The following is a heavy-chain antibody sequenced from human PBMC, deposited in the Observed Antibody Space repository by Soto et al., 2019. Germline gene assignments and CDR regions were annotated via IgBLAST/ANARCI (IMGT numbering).Heavy chain of an antibody. CDR2: ISGSGGST. CDR1: GFTFSSYA. J-gene: IGHJ1*01. D-gene: IGHD6-19*01. V-gene: IGHV3-23*01. CDR3: ANSAGQWLEYAEYFQH. Sequence: EVPLLESGGGWVQPGGSLRLSCAASGFTFSSYAMSWVRQAPGKGLAWVSAISGSGGSTYYADSVTGRFTISRDNSKNTLYLQMNSLRAEDTAVYYCANSAGQWLEYAEYFQHCGQGTLVTVSS.